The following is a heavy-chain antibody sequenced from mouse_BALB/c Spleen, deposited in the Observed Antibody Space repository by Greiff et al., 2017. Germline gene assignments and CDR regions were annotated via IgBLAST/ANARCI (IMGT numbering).Heavy chain of an antibody. J-gene: IGHJ4*01. CDR1: GYAFSSSW. V-gene: IGHV1-82*01. Sequence: QVQLKQSGPELVKPGASVKISCKASGYAFSSSWMNWVKQRPGQGLEWIGRIYPGDGDTNYNGKFKGKATLTADKSSSTAYMQLSSLTSVDSAVYFCATSTMITTTGFPYAMDYWGQGTSVTVSS. D-gene: IGHD2-4*01. CDR3: ATSTMITTTGFPYAMDY. CDR2: IYPGDGDT.